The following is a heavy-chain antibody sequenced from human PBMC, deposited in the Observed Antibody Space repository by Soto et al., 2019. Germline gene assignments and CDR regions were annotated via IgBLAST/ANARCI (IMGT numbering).Heavy chain of an antibody. D-gene: IGHD1-20*01. CDR2: IYPGDSDT. J-gene: IGHJ5*02. CDR1: GYIFINYW. Sequence: GESLKISCKGSGYIFINYWIGWVRQMPGKGLEWMGIIYPGDSDTRYSPSFQGQVTISVDKSISTAYLQWSSLKASDTAIYYCARRGYSWNYKWFDPWCQGTLVTVSS. CDR3: ARRGYSWNYKWFDP. V-gene: IGHV5-51*01.